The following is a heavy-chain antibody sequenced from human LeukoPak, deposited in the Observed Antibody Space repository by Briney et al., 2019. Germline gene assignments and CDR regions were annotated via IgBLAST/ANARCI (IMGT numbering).Heavy chain of an antibody. J-gene: IGHJ4*02. D-gene: IGHD2-8*01. CDR3: MGYATATASFDY. CDR2: IYYSGST. Sequence: PSETLSLTCTVSGGSISSSSYYWGWIRQPPGKGLEWIGSIYYSGSTYYNPSLKSRVTISVDTSKNQFFLKLSSVTAADTAVYYCMGYATATASFDYWGQGTLVTVSS. V-gene: IGHV4-39*01. CDR1: GGSISSSSYY.